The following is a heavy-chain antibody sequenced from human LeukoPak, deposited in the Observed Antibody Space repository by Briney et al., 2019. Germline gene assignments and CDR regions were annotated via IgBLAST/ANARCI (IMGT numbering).Heavy chain of an antibody. CDR3: ATDVSSGGSYPLDY. CDR1: GYTLTELS. D-gene: IGHD1-26*01. Sequence: ASVKVSCKVSGYTLTELSMHWVRQAPGKGLEWMGGFDPEDGETIYAQKFQGRVTMTEDTSTDTAYMELSSLRSEDTAVYYCATDVSSGGSYPLDYWGQGTLVTVSS. CDR2: FDPEDGET. J-gene: IGHJ4*02. V-gene: IGHV1-24*01.